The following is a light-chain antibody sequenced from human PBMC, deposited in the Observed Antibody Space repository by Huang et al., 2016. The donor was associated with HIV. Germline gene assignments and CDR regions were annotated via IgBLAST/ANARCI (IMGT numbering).Light chain of an antibody. Sequence: DIQMTQSPSSLSASVGDRVTSTCRASQTISIYLNWYQQIPGKAPKVLIYAASSLQRGVPARFSGSGSGTDFTLTISTLQPEDFATYYCQQSYSVPPTFGPGTKVNIK. CDR3: QQSYSVPPT. CDR2: AAS. J-gene: IGKJ3*01. CDR1: QTISIY. V-gene: IGKV1-39*01.